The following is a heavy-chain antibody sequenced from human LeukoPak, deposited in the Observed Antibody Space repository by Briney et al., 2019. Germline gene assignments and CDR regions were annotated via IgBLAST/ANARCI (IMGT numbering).Heavy chain of an antibody. CDR3: ARGPAAYKCAGDTYNDT. J-gene: IGHJ5*02. V-gene: IGHV4-31*03. D-gene: IGHD2-21*02. CDR2: IFYSGST. CDR1: GGSISSGGYY. Sequence: SETLSLTCTDSGGSISSGGYYWSWIRQHPGKGLEWIGYIFYSGSTHYNPSLKSRVTRSVDRSKNQSPLKLSSVTAADTAVYYCARGPAAYKCAGDTYNDTWGQGTRVPVSS.